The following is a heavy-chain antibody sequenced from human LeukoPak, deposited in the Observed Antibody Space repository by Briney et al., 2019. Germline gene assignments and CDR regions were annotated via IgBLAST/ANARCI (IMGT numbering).Heavy chain of an antibody. Sequence: GGSLRLSCAASGFTFSSYGMHWVRQAPGKGLEWVAFIRYDGSNKYYADSVKGRFTISRDNSRNTLYLQMNSLRAEDTAVYYCAKQVVVPAASYYYMDVWGKGTTVTVSS. J-gene: IGHJ6*03. CDR1: GFTFSSYG. CDR2: IRYDGSNK. D-gene: IGHD2-2*01. CDR3: AKQVVVPAASYYYMDV. V-gene: IGHV3-30*02.